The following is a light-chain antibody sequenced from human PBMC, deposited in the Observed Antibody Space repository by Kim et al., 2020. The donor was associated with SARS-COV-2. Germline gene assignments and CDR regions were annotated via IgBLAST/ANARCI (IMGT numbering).Light chain of an antibody. Sequence: ASVGDRVTITCRASQNIDKWLAWYQQKSGKAPKLLIYKASSLESGVPSRFSGSGSGTQFTLTIGSLQPEDFATYYCQQYESFPWTFGLGTKVDIK. CDR2: KAS. V-gene: IGKV1-5*03. CDR3: QQYESFPWT. J-gene: IGKJ1*01. CDR1: QNIDKW.